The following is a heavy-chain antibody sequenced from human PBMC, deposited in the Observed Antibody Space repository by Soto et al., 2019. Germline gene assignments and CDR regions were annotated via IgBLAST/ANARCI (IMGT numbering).Heavy chain of an antibody. V-gene: IGHV4-30-4*01. CDR3: ARAPSPIAAAIS. CDR2: IYYSGST. J-gene: IGHJ5*02. Sequence: KTSETLSLTCTVSGGSISSGDYYWSWIRQPPGKGLEWIGYIYYSGSTYYNPSLKSRVTISVDTSKNQFSLKLSSVTAADTAVYYCARAPSPIAAAISWGQGTLVTVSS. D-gene: IGHD6-13*01. CDR1: GGSISSGDYY.